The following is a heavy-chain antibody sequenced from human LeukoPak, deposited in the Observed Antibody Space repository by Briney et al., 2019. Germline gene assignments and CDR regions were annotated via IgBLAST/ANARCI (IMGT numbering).Heavy chain of an antibody. J-gene: IGHJ5*02. Sequence: GGSLRLSCAASGFTFSNYGMHWVRQAPGKGLEWVAFIRYDGSNKYYADSVKGRFTISRDNSKNTLYPQMNSLRAEDTAVYYCAEEGWRVHWFDPWGQGTLVTVSS. D-gene: IGHD6-19*01. CDR2: IRYDGSNK. V-gene: IGHV3-30*02. CDR3: AEEGWRVHWFDP. CDR1: GFTFSNYG.